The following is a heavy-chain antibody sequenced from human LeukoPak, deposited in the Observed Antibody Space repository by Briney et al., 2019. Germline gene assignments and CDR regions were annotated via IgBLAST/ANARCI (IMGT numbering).Heavy chain of an antibody. CDR2: IYYSGST. CDR3: ARDRPTDAFDI. V-gene: IGHV4-30-4*08. Sequence: PSETLSLTCTVSGGSISSYYWSWIRQPPGKGLEWIGYIYYSGSTYYNPSLKSRVTISVDTSKNQFSLKLSSVTAADTAVYYCARDRPTDAFDIWGQGTMVTVSS. J-gene: IGHJ3*02. CDR1: GGSISSYY.